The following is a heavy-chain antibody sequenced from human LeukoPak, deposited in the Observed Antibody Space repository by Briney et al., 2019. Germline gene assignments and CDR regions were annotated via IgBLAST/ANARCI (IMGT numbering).Heavy chain of an antibody. V-gene: IGHV3-53*01. CDR1: GFGVNDNY. CDR3: ARTNPVYGDYDY. Sequence: GGSLRLSCAVSGFGVNDNYMSWVRQAPGKGLQWVSVMFPDGRTYYADSVKGRFTISRDLARNTLLLQMHSLRADDTAVHYCARTNPVYGDYDYWGQGTLVTVSS. CDR2: MFPDGRT. J-gene: IGHJ4*02. D-gene: IGHD4-17*01.